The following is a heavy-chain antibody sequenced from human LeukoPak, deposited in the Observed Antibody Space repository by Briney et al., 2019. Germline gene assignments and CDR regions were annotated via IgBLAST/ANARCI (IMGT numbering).Heavy chain of an antibody. CDR3: AREGVSGMDV. V-gene: IGHV3-48*01. Sequence: GGSLRLSCAASGFTFSSYSMNWVRQAPGKGLEWISYISTSSTSIDYADSVKGRFTIFRDNAKNSLYLQMHSLRAEDTAVYYCAREGVSGMDVWGKGTTVTVSS. D-gene: IGHD3-16*01. CDR1: GFTFSSYS. CDR2: ISTSSTSI. J-gene: IGHJ6*04.